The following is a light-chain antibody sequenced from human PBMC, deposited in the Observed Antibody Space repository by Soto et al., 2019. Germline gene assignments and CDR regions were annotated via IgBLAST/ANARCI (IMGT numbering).Light chain of an antibody. CDR2: GAS. J-gene: IGKJ4*01. CDR1: QSVSNNY. CDR3: QQYGTSPPLT. Sequence: EIVLMQSPGTLSLSPGERATLSCRASQSVSNNYVAWYQQKPGQAPRLLIAGASSRATGIPDRFSGSGSGTDFTLTISRLEPEDFAVYYCQQYGTSPPLTFGGGTKGEIK. V-gene: IGKV3-20*01.